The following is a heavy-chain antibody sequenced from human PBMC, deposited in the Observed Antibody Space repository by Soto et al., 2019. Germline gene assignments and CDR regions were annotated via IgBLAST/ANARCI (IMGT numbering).Heavy chain of an antibody. CDR2: IYYSGST. V-gene: IGHV4-39*01. Sequence: PSETLSLTCTVSGGSISSSSYYWGWIRQPPGKGLEWIGSIYYSGSTYYNPSLKSRVTISVDTSKNQFSLKLSSVTAADTAVYYCARQGKPYYDFWSGVYYYMDVWGKGTTVTVSS. CDR3: ARQGKPYYDFWSGVYYYMDV. CDR1: GGSISSSSYY. D-gene: IGHD3-3*01. J-gene: IGHJ6*03.